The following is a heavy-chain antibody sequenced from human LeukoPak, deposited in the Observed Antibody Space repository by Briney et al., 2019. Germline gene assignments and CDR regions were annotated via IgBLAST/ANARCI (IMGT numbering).Heavy chain of an antibody. CDR2: IYYSGST. J-gene: IGHJ4*02. V-gene: IGHV4-39*01. D-gene: IGHD3-10*01. Sequence: SETLSLTCTVSGGSIISSSYYWGWIRQPPGKGLEWIGSIYYSGSTYYNPSLKSRVTISVDTSKNQFSLKLSSVTAADTAVYYCAVEFLGYGSGSYFDYWGQGTLVTVSS. CDR3: AVEFLGYGSGSYFDY. CDR1: GGSIISSSYY.